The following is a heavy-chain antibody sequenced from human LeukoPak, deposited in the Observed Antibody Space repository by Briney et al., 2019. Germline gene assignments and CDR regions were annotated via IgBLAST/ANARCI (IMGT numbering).Heavy chain of an antibody. CDR1: GFTFSSYA. CDR2: FSGSGGST. J-gene: IGHJ4*02. CDR3: AKDVAIAAAGTNYFDY. Sequence: GGSLRLSCAASGFTFSSYAMSWVRQAPGKGLEWVSTFSGSGGSTYYADSVKGRFTFSRDNSKNTLYLQMNSLRAEDTAGYYCAKDVAIAAAGTNYFDYWGQGTLVTVSS. D-gene: IGHD6-13*01. V-gene: IGHV3-23*01.